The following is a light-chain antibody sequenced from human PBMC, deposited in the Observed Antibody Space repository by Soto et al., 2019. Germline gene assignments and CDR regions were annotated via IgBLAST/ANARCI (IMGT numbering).Light chain of an antibody. CDR2: STN. V-gene: IGLV8-61*01. J-gene: IGLJ2*01. CDR1: SGSVSTSYY. CDR3: VLYVGSGIWV. Sequence: QAVLTQEPSFSVSPGGTVTLTCGLSSGSVSTSYYPSWYQQTPGQAPRTLIYSTNTRSSGVPDRFSGSILGNKAALTITGAQADDESDYYCVLYVGSGIWVFGGGTKLTVL.